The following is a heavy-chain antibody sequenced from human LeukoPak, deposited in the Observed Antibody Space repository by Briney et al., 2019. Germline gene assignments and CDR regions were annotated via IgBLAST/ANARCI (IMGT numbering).Heavy chain of an antibody. CDR2: FDPEDGET. J-gene: IGHJ6*03. Sequence: GASVKVSCKVSGYTLTELSMHWVRQAPGKGLEWMGGFDPEDGETIYAQKFQGRVTMTEDTSTDTAYMELSSLRSGDTAVYYCATSHCSGGSCYSSYYYYMDVWGKGTTVTVSS. CDR3: ATSHCSGGSCYSSYYYYMDV. D-gene: IGHD2-15*01. CDR1: GYTLTELS. V-gene: IGHV1-24*01.